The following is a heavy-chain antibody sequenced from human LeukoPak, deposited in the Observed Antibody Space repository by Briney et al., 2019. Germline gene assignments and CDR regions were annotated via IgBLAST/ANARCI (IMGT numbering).Heavy chain of an antibody. J-gene: IGHJ4*02. CDR3: AKRDCTGTSCPFGF. V-gene: IGHV3-23*01. Sequence: GGSLTLSCAASGFTFSSYALTWVRQAPGKGLEWVSIISGSGGTTFYADSVKGRFTISRDNSKNTLYVQMNSLRAEDTAVYYCAKRDCTGTSCPFGFWGQGTLVTVSS. D-gene: IGHD2-2*01. CDR1: GFTFSSYA. CDR2: ISGSGGTT.